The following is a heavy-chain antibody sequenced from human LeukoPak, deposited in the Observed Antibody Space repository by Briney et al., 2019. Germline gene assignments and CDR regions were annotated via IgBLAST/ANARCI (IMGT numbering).Heavy chain of an antibody. J-gene: IGHJ3*02. CDR2: MNPNSGNT. V-gene: IGHV1-8*03. D-gene: IGHD7-27*01. CDR3: ARGVLTGDAFDI. CDR1: GYTFTSYD. Sequence: ASVKVSCKASGYTFTSYDINWVRQATGQGLEWMGWMNPNSGNTGYAQRFQGRVTITRNTSISTAYMELSSLRSEDTAVYYCARGVLTGDAFDIWGQGTMVTVSS.